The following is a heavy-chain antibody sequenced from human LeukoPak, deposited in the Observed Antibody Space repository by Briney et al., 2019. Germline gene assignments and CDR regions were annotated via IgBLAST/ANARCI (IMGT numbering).Heavy chain of an antibody. CDR2: IYYSGST. D-gene: IGHD3-3*01. CDR1: GGSISSYY. Sequence: SETLSLTCTVSGGSISSYYWSWLRQPPGKGLEWIGYIYYSGSTNYNPSLKSRVTISVDTSKNQFSLKLSSVTAADTAVYYCARFGYDFWSGYYEDYYGMDVWGQGTTVTVSS. J-gene: IGHJ6*02. CDR3: ARFGYDFWSGYYEDYYGMDV. V-gene: IGHV4-59*01.